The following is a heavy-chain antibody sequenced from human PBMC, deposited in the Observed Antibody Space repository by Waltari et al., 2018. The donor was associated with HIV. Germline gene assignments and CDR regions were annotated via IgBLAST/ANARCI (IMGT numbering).Heavy chain of an antibody. CDR1: GGSISSYY. V-gene: IGHV4-59*01. CDR3: ASLHVFAYCGGDCYSYYFDY. Sequence: QVQLQESGPGLVKPSETLSLTCTVSGGSISSYYWSWIRQPPGKGLEWIGYIYYSGSTNYNASLKSRVTISGDTSKNQFSLKLSFVTAADTAVYYCASLHVFAYCGGDCYSYYFDYWGQGTLVTVSS. CDR2: IYYSGST. D-gene: IGHD2-21*02. J-gene: IGHJ4*02.